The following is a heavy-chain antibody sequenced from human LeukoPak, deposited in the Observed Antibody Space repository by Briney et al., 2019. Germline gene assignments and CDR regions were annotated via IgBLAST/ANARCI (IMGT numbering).Heavy chain of an antibody. Sequence: GESLKISCKGSGYSFTSYWIAWVRQLPGKGLEWMGIIYPGDSDTRYSPSFQGQVTISADKSISTAYLQWSSLKASDTAMYYCARGDYGDFRVFYTLFDYWGQGTLVTVTS. V-gene: IGHV5-51*01. CDR1: GYSFTSYW. CDR2: IYPGDSDT. J-gene: IGHJ4*02. D-gene: IGHD4-17*01. CDR3: ARGDYGDFRVFYTLFDY.